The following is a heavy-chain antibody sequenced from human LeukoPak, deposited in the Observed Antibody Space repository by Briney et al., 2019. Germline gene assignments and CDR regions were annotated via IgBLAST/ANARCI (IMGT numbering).Heavy chain of an antibody. Sequence: GGSLRLSCAASGFTFSSYWMHWVRQAPGKGLVWVSRINSDGSSTSYADSVKGRFTISRDNAKTSLYLQMNSLRAEDTAVYYCAELGITMIGGVWGKGTTVTISS. CDR2: INSDGSST. V-gene: IGHV3-74*01. CDR3: AELGITMIGGV. J-gene: IGHJ6*04. D-gene: IGHD3-10*02. CDR1: GFTFSSYW.